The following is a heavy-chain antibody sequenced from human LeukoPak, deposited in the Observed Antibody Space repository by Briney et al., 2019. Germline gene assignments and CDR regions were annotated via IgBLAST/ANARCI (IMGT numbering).Heavy chain of an antibody. J-gene: IGHJ4*02. V-gene: IGHV4-39*01. D-gene: IGHD6-13*01. CDR1: GGSINSTNHY. Sequence: SETLSLNCTVSGGSINSTNHYWGWIRQPPAKALEWIGTMYYSGSTYYNPSLKSRVTISVDTSKNQFSLKLSSVTAADTAIYYCARQVTSSRRTPFDYWGQGTLVTVSS. CDR2: MYYSGST. CDR3: ARQVTSSRRTPFDY.